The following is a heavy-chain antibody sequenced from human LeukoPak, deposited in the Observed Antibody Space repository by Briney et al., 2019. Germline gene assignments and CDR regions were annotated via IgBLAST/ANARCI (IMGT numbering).Heavy chain of an antibody. CDR1: GGSVNSGSYY. J-gene: IGHJ4*02. Sequence: TPSETLSLTCAVSGGSVNSGSYYWSWIRQHPGKGLEWIGYIYYTGITNYNPSLKSRVTVSVDTSKNQFSLNLNPVTAADTAVYYCATSQCGSDCYLAGDYWGQGTLVTVSS. CDR3: ATSQCGSDCYLAGDY. D-gene: IGHD2-21*02. V-gene: IGHV4-61*01. CDR2: IYYTGIT.